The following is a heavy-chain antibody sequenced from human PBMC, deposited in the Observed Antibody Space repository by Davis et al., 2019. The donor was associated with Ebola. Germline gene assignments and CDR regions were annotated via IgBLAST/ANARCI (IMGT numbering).Heavy chain of an antibody. D-gene: IGHD2-15*01. CDR2: IGNTGENI. J-gene: IGHJ4*02. CDR1: GFTFSDYY. CDR3: ARSVVVVATFIDY. Sequence: GESLKIPCDASGFTFSDYYMSWIRQAPGRGLEWISYIGNTGENIYYADSVKGRFTISRDNAKNSLYLQMNCLRAEDTAVYFCARSVVVVATFIDYWGQGALVAVSS. V-gene: IGHV3-11*01.